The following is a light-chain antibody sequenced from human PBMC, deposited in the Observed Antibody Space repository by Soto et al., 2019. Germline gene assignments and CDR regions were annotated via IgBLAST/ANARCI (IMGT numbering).Light chain of an antibody. CDR3: QQYGSSSIS. V-gene: IGKV3-20*01. J-gene: IGKJ5*01. Sequence: ESVLTQSPGTLSLSPGERTTLSCWASQSVSGNFLAWYQHKPGQAPRLLIYGASSRATGIPDRFSGSGSGTEFTLTISRLEPEDFAVYYCQQYGSSSISFGQGTRLEMK. CDR1: QSVSGNF. CDR2: GAS.